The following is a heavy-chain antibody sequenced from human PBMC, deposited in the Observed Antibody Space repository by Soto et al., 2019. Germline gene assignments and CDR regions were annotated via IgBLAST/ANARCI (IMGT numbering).Heavy chain of an antibody. V-gene: IGHV1-58*01. D-gene: IGHD6-19*01. J-gene: IGHJ6*02. Sequence: SVKVSCKASGFTFTSSAVQWVRQARGQRLEWIGWIVVGSGNTNYAQKFQERVTITRDMSTSTAYMELSSLRSEDTAVYYCAAESPLAVAAPGYYYGMDVWGQGTTVTVSS. CDR3: AAESPLAVAAPGYYYGMDV. CDR2: IVVGSGNT. CDR1: GFTFTSSA.